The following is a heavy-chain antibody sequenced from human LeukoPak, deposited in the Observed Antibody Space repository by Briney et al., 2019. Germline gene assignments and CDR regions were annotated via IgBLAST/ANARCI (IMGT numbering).Heavy chain of an antibody. Sequence: SETLSLTCAVYGGSFSGYYWSWIRQPPGKGLEWIGEINHSGSTNYNPSLKSRVTISVDTSKNQFSLKLSSVTAADTAVYYCARYLPGYSYGCLDYWGQGTLVTVSS. J-gene: IGHJ4*02. CDR3: ARYLPGYSYGCLDY. V-gene: IGHV4-34*01. CDR1: GGSFSGYY. D-gene: IGHD5-18*01. CDR2: INHSGST.